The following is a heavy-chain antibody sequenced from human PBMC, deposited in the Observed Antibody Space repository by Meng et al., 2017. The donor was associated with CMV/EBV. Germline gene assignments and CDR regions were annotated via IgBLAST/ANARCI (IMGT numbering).Heavy chain of an antibody. D-gene: IGHD5-12*01. CDR1: GFTFSSYW. CDR2: IKQDGSEK. V-gene: IGHV3-7*01. CDR3: ARERTYLRGYSGYDFRYFDY. Sequence: GESLKISCAASGFTFSSYWMSWVRQAPGKGLEWVANIKQDGSEKYYVDSVKGRFTISRDNAKNSLYLQMNSLRAEDTAVYYCARERTYLRGYSGYDFRYFDYWGQGTLFTVSS. J-gene: IGHJ4*02.